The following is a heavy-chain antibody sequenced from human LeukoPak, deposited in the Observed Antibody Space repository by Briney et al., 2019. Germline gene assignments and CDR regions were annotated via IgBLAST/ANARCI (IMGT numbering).Heavy chain of an antibody. V-gene: IGHV3-53*05. D-gene: IGHD2-2*01. CDR3: AKDVPSAYFDF. CDR2: IYSGGST. J-gene: IGHJ4*02. Sequence: GGSLRLSCAASGFTVSSNYMSWVRQAPGKGLEWVSVIYSGGSTYYADSVKGRFTISRDNSKTTLYLQMNSLRAEDTAVYYCAKDVPSAYFDFWGQGTLVTVSS. CDR1: GFTVSSNY.